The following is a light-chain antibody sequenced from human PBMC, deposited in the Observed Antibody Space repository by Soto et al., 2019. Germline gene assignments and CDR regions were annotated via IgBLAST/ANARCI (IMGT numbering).Light chain of an antibody. CDR1: QNIRNL. Sequence: DTQMTQSPSIVSASVGERVTITCRARQNIRNLLAWYLQKLGKAPKVLIYGASNLEIGVPSRFSGSGSGTEFTLTISSLQPDDFATYYCQQYDGHFGQGTKVDIK. CDR2: GAS. V-gene: IGKV1-5*01. J-gene: IGKJ2*01. CDR3: QQYDGH.